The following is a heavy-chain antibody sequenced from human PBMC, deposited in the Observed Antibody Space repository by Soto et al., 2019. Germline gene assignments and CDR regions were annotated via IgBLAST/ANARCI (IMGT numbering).Heavy chain of an antibody. J-gene: IGHJ4*02. Sequence: AGGSLRLSCVASGFTFSSYAMSWVRQAPGQRLEWVATFSGGRDTTWHADSVKGRFTVSRDSSKNTLSLQMNSLRPEGTALYYCAKATSATCTGSICYSFDYWGQGTLVTVSS. CDR2: FSGGRDTT. CDR3: AKATSATCTGSICYSFDY. CDR1: GFTFSSYA. D-gene: IGHD2-21*01. V-gene: IGHV3-23*01.